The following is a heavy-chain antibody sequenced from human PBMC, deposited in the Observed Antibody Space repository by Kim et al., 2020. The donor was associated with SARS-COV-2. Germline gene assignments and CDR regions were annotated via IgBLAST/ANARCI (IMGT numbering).Heavy chain of an antibody. CDR3: AREPAWTGTPYYFDY. D-gene: IGHD1-7*01. V-gene: IGHV1-69*13. J-gene: IGHJ4*02. CDR2: IIPIFGTA. CDR1: GGTFSSYA. Sequence: SVKVSCKASGGTFSSYAISWVRQAPGQGLEWMGGIIPIFGTANYAQKFQGRVTITADESTSTAYMELSSLRSEDTAVYYCAREPAWTGTPYYFDYWGQGTLVTVSS.